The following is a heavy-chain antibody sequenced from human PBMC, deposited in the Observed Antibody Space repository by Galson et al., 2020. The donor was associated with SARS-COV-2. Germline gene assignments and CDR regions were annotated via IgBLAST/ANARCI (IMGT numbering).Heavy chain of an antibody. CDR1: GFTFSSYS. CDR3: AREPATEKGIIDY. V-gene: IGHV3-48*01. Sequence: GESLKISCAASGFTFSSYSMNWVRQAPGKGLEWVSYISSSGTIYYADSVKGRFTISRDNAKNSLYLQMNSLRAEDTAVYYCAREPATEKGIIDYWGQGTLVTVSS. CDR2: ISSSGTI. J-gene: IGHJ4*02. D-gene: IGHD2-21*01.